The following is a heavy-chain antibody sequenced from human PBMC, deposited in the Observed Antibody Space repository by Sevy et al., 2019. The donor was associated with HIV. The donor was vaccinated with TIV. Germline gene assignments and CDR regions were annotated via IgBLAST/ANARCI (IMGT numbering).Heavy chain of an antibody. J-gene: IGHJ4*02. Sequence: SETLSLTCTVSGGSISSGDYYWSWIRQPPGKGLEWIGYIYYSGSTYYNPSLKSRVTISVDTSKNQFSLKLSSVTAADTAVYYCARVIAARLWDEDDYWGQGTLVTVSS. CDR3: ARVIAARLWDEDDY. CDR2: IYYSGST. CDR1: GGSISSGDYY. D-gene: IGHD6-6*01. V-gene: IGHV4-30-4*01.